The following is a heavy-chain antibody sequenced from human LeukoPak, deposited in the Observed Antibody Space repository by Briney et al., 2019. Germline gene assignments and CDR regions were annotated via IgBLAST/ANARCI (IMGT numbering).Heavy chain of an antibody. D-gene: IGHD2-21*01. CDR2: IYHSGST. V-gene: IGHV4-38-2*02. CDR1: GYSISSGYY. Sequence: SETLSLTCTVSGYSISSGYYWGWIRQPPGKGLEWIGSIYHSGSTYYNPSLKGRVTMSVDTSKNQFSLKLSSVTAADTAVYYCARDYGPAYCGGDCPGGYYYMDVWGKGTTVTVSS. CDR3: ARDYGPAYCGGDCPGGYYYMDV. J-gene: IGHJ6*03.